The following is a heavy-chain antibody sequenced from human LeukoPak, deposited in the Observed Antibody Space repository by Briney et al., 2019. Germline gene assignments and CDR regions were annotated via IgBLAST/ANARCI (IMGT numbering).Heavy chain of an antibody. Sequence: PSETLSLTCAVYGGSFSGYYWSWIRQPPGKGLGWIGEINHSGSTNYNPSLKSRVTISVDTSKNQFSLKLSSVTAADTAVYYCARGYCSSTSCYILDYYYYMDVWGKGTTVTVSS. J-gene: IGHJ6*03. CDR1: GGSFSGYY. D-gene: IGHD2-2*02. CDR2: INHSGST. V-gene: IGHV4-34*01. CDR3: ARGYCSSTSCYILDYYYYMDV.